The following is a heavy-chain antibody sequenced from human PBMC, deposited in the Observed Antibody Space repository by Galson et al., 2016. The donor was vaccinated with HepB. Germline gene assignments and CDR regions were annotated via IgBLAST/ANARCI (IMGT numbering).Heavy chain of an antibody. V-gene: IGHV4-59*02. Sequence: SETLSLTCTVSRGSVRGYYWSWIRQPPGKGLEWIGYIHYSGTTNYNPSLKSRVTVSVDTSKNQFSLSLSSVTAADTALYYCARSQPVAGAVYGMDVWGQGTTVTVSS. J-gene: IGHJ6*02. CDR1: RGSVRGYY. CDR2: IHYSGTT. CDR3: ARSQPVAGAVYGMDV. D-gene: IGHD6-19*01.